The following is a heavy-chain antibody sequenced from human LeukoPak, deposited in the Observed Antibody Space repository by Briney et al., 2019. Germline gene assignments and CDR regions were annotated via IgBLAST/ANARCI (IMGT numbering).Heavy chain of an antibody. V-gene: IGHV3-74*01. Sequence: GGSLRLSCAASGFTFSGNWMHWVRQAPGKGLVWVSGIKGDGTSTRYADSVKGRFTSSRDNAKNSLYLQMNSLRAEDTAVYYCARDASGWSRDVWGQGTTVTVSS. CDR3: ARDASGWSRDV. CDR1: GFTFSGNW. CDR2: IKGDGTST. D-gene: IGHD6-19*01. J-gene: IGHJ6*02.